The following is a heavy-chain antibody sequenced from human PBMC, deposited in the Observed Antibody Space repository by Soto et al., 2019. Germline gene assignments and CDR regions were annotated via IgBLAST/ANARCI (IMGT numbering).Heavy chain of an antibody. CDR2: ISSSGSTI. V-gene: IGHV3-11*01. CDR1: GFTFSDYY. D-gene: IGHD6-19*01. Sequence: GRCLRLSCAASGFTFSDYYMSWIRQAPGKGLEWVSYISSSGSTIYYADSVNGRFTISRDNAKNSLYLQMNSLRAEYTAVYYCARGPRIAVAGIFDYWGKGTRVTVSS. J-gene: IGHJ4*02. CDR3: ARGPRIAVAGIFDY.